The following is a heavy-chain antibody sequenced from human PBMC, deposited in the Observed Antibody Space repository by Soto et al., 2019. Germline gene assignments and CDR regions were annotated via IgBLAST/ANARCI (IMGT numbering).Heavy chain of an antibody. J-gene: IGHJ4*02. D-gene: IGHD6-6*01. CDR3: ARHEMYSSSSGPWY. CDR1: GYSFTSYW. CDR2: IDPSDSYT. V-gene: IGHV5-10-1*01. Sequence: GESLKISCKGSGYSFTSYWISWVRQMPGKGLEWMGRIDPSDSYTNYSPSFQGHVTISADKSISTAYLQWSSLKASDTAMYYCARHEMYSSSSGPWYWGQGTLVTVAS.